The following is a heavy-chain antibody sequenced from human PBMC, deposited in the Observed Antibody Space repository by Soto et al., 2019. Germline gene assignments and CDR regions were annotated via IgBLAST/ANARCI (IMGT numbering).Heavy chain of an antibody. CDR1: GSDG. J-gene: IGHJ4*02. Sequence: GSDGMHRGRPAQGERLEWVAFISYDGRNKYYADSVKGRFTISRDNSKNTLYLQMNSLRAEDTAVYYCTKGRGDISDYAPEYDYWGQGTLVPVSP. CDR3: TKGRGDISDYAPEYDY. V-gene: IGHV3-30*18. D-gene: IGHD3-22*01. CDR2: ISYDGRNK.